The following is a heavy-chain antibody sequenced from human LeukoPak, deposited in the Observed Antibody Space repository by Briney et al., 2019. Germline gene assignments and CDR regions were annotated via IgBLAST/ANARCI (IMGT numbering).Heavy chain of an antibody. J-gene: IGHJ4*02. CDR2: IYYSGSS. CDR3: ASGGGWELPYNFDY. CDR1: GASLSRYY. V-gene: IGHV4-59*08. Sequence: SETLSLTCTVSGASLSRYYWSWIRQPPGKGLEWIGYIYYSGSSTYSPSLQSRVTISVDTSKNQFSLRPSSVTAADTAVYYCASGGGWELPYNFDYWGQGTLVTVSS. D-gene: IGHD1-26*01.